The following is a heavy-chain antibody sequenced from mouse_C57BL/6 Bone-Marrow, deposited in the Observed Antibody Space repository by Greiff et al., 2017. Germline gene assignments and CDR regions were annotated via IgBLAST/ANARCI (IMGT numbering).Heavy chain of an antibody. D-gene: IGHD1-1*01. CDR3: RRITTVVCYAMDY. V-gene: IGHV1-15*01. CDR1: GFKFNDYE. J-gene: IGHJ4*01. Sequence: VQRVESGAELVRPGASVTLSCKASGFKFNDYEMHWVKQTPVHGLEWIGAIDPETGGTAYTQKFQGTAILTADKSSSTAYMELRSLTSEDSAVYYGRRITTVVCYAMDYWGQGTSGTGSS. CDR2: IDPETGGT.